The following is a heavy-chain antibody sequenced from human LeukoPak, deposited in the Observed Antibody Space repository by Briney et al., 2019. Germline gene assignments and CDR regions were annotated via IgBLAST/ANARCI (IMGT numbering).Heavy chain of an antibody. V-gene: IGHV1-69*05. CDR2: IIPIFGTA. CDR1: GGTFSSYA. J-gene: IGHJ4*02. Sequence: SVKVSCKASGGTFSSYAISWVRQAPGQGIEWMGGIIPIFGTANYAQKFQGRVTITTDESTSTAYMELSSLRSEDTAVYYCARPRERRYSYGYIYWGQGTLVTVSS. D-gene: IGHD5-18*01. CDR3: ARPRERRYSYGYIY.